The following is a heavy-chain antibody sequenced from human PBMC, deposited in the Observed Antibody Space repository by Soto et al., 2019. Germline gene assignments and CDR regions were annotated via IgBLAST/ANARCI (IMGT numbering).Heavy chain of an antibody. CDR3: ARASKRWLRQSYYFDY. CDR1: GGSISSYY. V-gene: IGHV4-4*07. CDR2: IYTSGST. D-gene: IGHD5-12*01. J-gene: IGHJ4*02. Sequence: SETLSLTCTVSGGSISSYYWSWIRQPAGKGLEWIGRIYTSGSTNYNPSLKSRVTMSVDTSKNQFSLKLSSVTAADTAVYYCARASKRWLRQSYYFDYWGQGTLVTVSS.